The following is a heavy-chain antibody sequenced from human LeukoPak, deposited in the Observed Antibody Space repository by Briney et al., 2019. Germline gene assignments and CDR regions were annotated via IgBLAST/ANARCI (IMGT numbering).Heavy chain of an antibody. J-gene: IGHJ5*02. V-gene: IGHV4-34*01. Sequence: SETLSLTCAVYGGSFSGYYWSWIRQPPGKGLEWIGEINHSGSTNYNPSLKSRVTISVDTSKNQFSLKLSSVTAADTAVYYCARKRAAAMNWFDPWGQGTLVTVSS. D-gene: IGHD6-13*01. CDR1: GGSFSGYY. CDR2: INHSGST. CDR3: ARKRAAAMNWFDP.